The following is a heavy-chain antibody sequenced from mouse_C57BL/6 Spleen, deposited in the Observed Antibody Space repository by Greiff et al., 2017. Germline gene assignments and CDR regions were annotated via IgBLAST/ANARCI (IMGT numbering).Heavy chain of an antibody. J-gene: IGHJ2*01. D-gene: IGHD1-1*01. Sequence: QVQLQQPGAELVMPGASVKLSCKASGYTFPSYWMHWVKQRPGQGLEWIGEIDPSDSYTNYNQKFKGKSTLTVDKSSSTAYMQLSSLTSEDCAVYYCARGITTVVGLDYWGQGTTLTVSS. CDR1: GYTFPSYW. CDR3: ARGITTVVGLDY. CDR2: IDPSDSYT. V-gene: IGHV1-69*01.